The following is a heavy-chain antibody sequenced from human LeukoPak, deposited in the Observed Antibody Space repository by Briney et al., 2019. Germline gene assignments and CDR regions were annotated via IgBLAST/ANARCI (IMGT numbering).Heavy chain of an antibody. CDR1: GYTFTGYY. CDR2: INPNGGGT. V-gene: IGHV1-2*02. Sequence: ASVTVSCKASGYTFTGYYIHWARQAPGQGLEWMAWINPNGGGTNYAQKFQGRVAVTRDSSISTAYMELGGLTSDDTAVFYCARGTGAPNYFDYWGQGTLVTVSS. J-gene: IGHJ4*02. CDR3: ARGTGAPNYFDY. D-gene: IGHD7-27*01.